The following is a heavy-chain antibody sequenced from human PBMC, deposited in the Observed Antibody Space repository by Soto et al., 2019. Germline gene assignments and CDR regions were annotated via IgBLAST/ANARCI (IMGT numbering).Heavy chain of an antibody. CDR1: GFTFSSYG. V-gene: IGHV3-30*18. D-gene: IGHD1-26*01. J-gene: IGHJ4*02. Sequence: QVQLVESGGGVVQPGRSLRLSCAASGFTFSSYGMHWVRQAPGKGLEWVAVISYDGSNKYYADSVKGRFTISRDNSKNTLDLQMNSLRAEDTAGYYCAKEEEGPYSGSYYGVHFDYWGQGTLVTVSS. CDR3: AKEEEGPYSGSYYGVHFDY. CDR2: ISYDGSNK.